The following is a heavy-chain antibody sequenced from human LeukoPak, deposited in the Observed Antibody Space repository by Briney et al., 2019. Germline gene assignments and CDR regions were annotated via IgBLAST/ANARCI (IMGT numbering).Heavy chain of an antibody. Sequence: GGSLRLSCAASGFTFSSYGMHWVRQAPGKGLEWVAVIWYDGSNKYYADSVKGRFTISRDNSKNTLYLQMNGLRAEDTAVYYCASLHDFWSGYYTGISNYFDYWGQGTLVTVSS. CDR2: IWYDGSNK. CDR1: GFTFSSYG. J-gene: IGHJ4*02. D-gene: IGHD3-3*01. V-gene: IGHV3-33*01. CDR3: ASLHDFWSGYYTGISNYFDY.